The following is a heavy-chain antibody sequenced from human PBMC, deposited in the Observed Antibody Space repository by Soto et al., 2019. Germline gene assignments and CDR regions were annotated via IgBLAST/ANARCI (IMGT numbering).Heavy chain of an antibody. CDR1: GFTFSSYA. CDR2: ISGSGGST. J-gene: IGHJ4*02. Sequence: GGSLRLSCAASGFTFSSYAMSWVRQAPGKGLEWVSAISGSGGSTYYADSVKGRFTISRDNSKNTLYLQMNSLRADDTAVYYFAKGKRNSQSAAAGIVYYFDYWGQGTLVTVSS. D-gene: IGHD6-13*01. V-gene: IGHV3-23*01. CDR3: AKGKRNSQSAAAGIVYYFDY.